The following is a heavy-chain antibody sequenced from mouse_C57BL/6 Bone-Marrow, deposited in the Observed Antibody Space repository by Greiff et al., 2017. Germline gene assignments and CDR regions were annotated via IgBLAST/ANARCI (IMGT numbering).Heavy chain of an antibody. Sequence: DVTLVESGGGLVQPKGSLKLSCAASGFSFNTYAMNWVRQAPGTGLEWVSRIRSKSNNYATYYADSVKDRFTISRDDSESMLYLQMNNLKTEDTAMCYCGRRAYSNYGFADWGQGTLVTVSA. CDR3: GRRAYSNYGFAD. CDR2: IRSKSNNYAT. D-gene: IGHD2-5*01. CDR1: GFSFNTYA. V-gene: IGHV10-1*01. J-gene: IGHJ3*01.